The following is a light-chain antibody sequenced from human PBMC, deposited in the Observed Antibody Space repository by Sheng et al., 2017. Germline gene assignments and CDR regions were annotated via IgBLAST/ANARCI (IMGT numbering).Light chain of an antibody. Sequence: EIVLTQSPATLSLSPGERVTLSCRASQSIRTNLAWFQQRPGQAPRLLIYAGSTRATGVPARFTGSGSGAEFTLTISSLQPEDIATYYCQQYENLPPAFGGGTKVEIK. CDR1: QSIRTN. CDR2: AGS. V-gene: IGKV3-15*01. J-gene: IGKJ4*01. CDR3: QQYENLPPA.